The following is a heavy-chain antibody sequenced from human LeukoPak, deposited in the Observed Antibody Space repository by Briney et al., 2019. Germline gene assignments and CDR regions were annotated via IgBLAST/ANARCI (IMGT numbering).Heavy chain of an antibody. J-gene: IGHJ4*02. Sequence: GGSLRLSCAASGFTFSSYAMSWVRQAPGKGLEWVSAISGSGGSTYYADSVKGRFTISRDNSKNTLYLQMNSLRAEDTAVYYCAKESASDYFTSGYFDSWGQGILVTVSS. D-gene: IGHD2-8*01. CDR1: GFTFSSYA. CDR2: ISGSGGST. CDR3: AKESASDYFTSGYFDS. V-gene: IGHV3-23*01.